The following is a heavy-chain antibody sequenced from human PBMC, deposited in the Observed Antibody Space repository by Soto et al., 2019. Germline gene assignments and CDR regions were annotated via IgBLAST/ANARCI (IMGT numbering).Heavy chain of an antibody. D-gene: IGHD6-13*01. V-gene: IGHV1-18*01. CDR2: MGAHNGHT. CDR1: GYNFTRFG. CDR3: GREGQHRAQEDYYQFDGMDV. Sequence: QFQLVQSGAEVKKPGASVKVSCKASGYNFTRFGISWVRQAPGHGLEWMGWMGAHNGHTRQAQKFQCRLTMTTDDSMNTAYCALRSLTSDDTTLYYGGREGQHRAQEDYYQFDGMDVWGQGTTVIVSS. J-gene: IGHJ6*02.